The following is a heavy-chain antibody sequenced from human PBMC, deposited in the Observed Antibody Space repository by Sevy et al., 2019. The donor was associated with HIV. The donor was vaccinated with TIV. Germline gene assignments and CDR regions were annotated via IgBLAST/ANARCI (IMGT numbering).Heavy chain of an antibody. CDR3: ARDLLLDYSFDY. V-gene: IGHV3-30-3*01. CDR2: ISYDGSNK. J-gene: IGHJ4*02. D-gene: IGHD2-21*01. CDR1: GFTFSSYA. Sequence: GGSLRLSCAASGFTFSSYAMHWVRQAPGKGLEWVAVISYDGSNKYYADSVKGRFTISRDNSKNTLYRQMNSLRAEDTAVYYCARDLLLDYSFDYWGQGTLVTVSS.